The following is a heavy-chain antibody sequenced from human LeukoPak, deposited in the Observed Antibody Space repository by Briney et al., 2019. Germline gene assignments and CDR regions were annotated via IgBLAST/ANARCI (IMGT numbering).Heavy chain of an antibody. CDR2: VRDNGES. CDR1: GGSINTYY. Sequence: MASETLSLTCTVSGGSINTYYWSWIRQPPGKGLEWIAYVRDNGESNYNPSLKSRVAISLDTANNQISLRLNFVTATDTVIYYCARQPANTAAFDIWGLGTMVTVSS. CDR3: ARQPANTAAFDI. V-gene: IGHV4-59*08. D-gene: IGHD5-18*01. J-gene: IGHJ3*02.